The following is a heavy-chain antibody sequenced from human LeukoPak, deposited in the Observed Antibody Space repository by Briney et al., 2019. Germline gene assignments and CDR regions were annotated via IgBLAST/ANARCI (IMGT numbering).Heavy chain of an antibody. CDR1: GFTFDDYA. J-gene: IGHJ4*02. V-gene: IGHV3-9*01. CDR2: ISWNSGSI. Sequence: GRSLRLSCAASGFTFDDYAMHWVRQAPGKGLEWVSGISWNSGSIGYADSVKGRFTISRDNAKNSLYLQMNSLRAEDTALYYCAKEDSSGYYFASWGQGTLVTVSS. D-gene: IGHD3-22*01. CDR3: AKEDSSGYYFAS.